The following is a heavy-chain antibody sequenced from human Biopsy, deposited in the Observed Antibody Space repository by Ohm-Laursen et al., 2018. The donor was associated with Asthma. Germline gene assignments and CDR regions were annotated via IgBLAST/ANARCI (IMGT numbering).Heavy chain of an antibody. D-gene: IGHD6-13*01. Sequence: TLSLTWSLSSGSGGYMRSGNYYWGWIRQPPGKGLEWIGSIYYSGTTYYNPSLESRVTVPADTSKNQFSLKLTSVTAADTAVYYCVRGSSSWHHGPFHYYYGLDVWGQGTTATVSS. CDR3: VRGSSSWHHGPFHYYYGLDV. J-gene: IGHJ6*02. CDR2: IYYSGTT. CDR1: SGSGGYMRSGNYY. V-gene: IGHV4-39*01.